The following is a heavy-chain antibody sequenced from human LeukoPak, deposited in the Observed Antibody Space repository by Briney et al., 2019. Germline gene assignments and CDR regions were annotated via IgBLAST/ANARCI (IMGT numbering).Heavy chain of an antibody. D-gene: IGHD6-25*01. CDR2: IDWDDDK. V-gene: IGHV2-70*04. Sequence: SXPTLVNPPQTLTLACTFSGFSLTTHQMRVSWIRQPPGKALEWLARIDWDDDKFYRTSLKTRLTIFKDTSKNQVVLTMTNMDPVDTATYYCARGSGSGTFFDYWGQGTQVTVS. CDR3: ARGSGSGTFFDY. J-gene: IGHJ4*02. CDR1: GFSLTTHQMR.